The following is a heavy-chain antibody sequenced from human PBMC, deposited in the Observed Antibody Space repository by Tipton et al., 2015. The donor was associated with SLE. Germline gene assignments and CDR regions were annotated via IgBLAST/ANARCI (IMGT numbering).Heavy chain of an antibody. V-gene: IGHV1-18*01. CDR3: ARAIVVVPGHYYMDV. D-gene: IGHD2-2*01. CDR2: ISAYNGNT. J-gene: IGHJ6*03. Sequence: QLVQSGPEVKKPGASVKVSCKASGYTLTTYGITWMRQAPGQGLEWMGRISAYNGNTNYAQKLQGRVTMTTDTSTSTAYMELRSLRSDDTAVYYCARAIVVVPGHYYMDVWGKGTTVTISS. CDR1: GYTLTTYG.